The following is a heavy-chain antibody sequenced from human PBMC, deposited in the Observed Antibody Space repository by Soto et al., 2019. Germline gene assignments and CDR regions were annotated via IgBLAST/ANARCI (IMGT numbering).Heavy chain of an antibody. Sequence: GGSLRLSCAASGFTFSSYAMSWVRQAPGKGLEWVSAISGSGGSTYYADSVKGRFTISRDNSKNTLYLQMNSLRAEDTAVYYCAKARGGEDDYVWGSYRYQYFDYWGQGTLVTVSS. CDR3: AKARGGEDDYVWGSYRYQYFDY. CDR1: GFTFSSYA. CDR2: ISGSGGST. J-gene: IGHJ4*02. D-gene: IGHD3-16*02. V-gene: IGHV3-23*01.